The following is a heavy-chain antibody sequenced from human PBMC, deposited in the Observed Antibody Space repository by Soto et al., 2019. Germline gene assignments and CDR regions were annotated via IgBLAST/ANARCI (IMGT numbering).Heavy chain of an antibody. J-gene: IGHJ5*02. CDR1: GFTFSSYE. CDR2: ISSSGSTI. CDR3: ASQRGYSSYDSPNWFDP. V-gene: IGHV3-48*03. Sequence: EVQLVESGGGLVQPGGSLRLSCAASGFTFSSYEMNWVRQAPWKGLEWVSYISSSGSTIYYADSVKGRFTISRDNAKNSLYLQMNSLRAEDTAVYYCASQRGYSSYDSPNWFDPWGQGTLVTVSS. D-gene: IGHD5-12*01.